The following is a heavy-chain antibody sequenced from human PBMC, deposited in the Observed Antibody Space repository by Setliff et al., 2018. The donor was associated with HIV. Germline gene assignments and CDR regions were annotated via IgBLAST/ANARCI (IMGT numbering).Heavy chain of an antibody. CDR2: IYTSGST. J-gene: IGHJ5*02. Sequence: PSETLSLTCTVSGGSISNYYWSWIRQPPGKGLEWIGYIYTSGSTNYNPSLKSRVTISVDTSKNQFYLRLSSVTAADTAVYYCARHGSNWFDPWGQGTQVTVSS. CDR3: ARHGSNWFDP. V-gene: IGHV4-4*08. CDR1: GGSISNYY. D-gene: IGHD3-10*01.